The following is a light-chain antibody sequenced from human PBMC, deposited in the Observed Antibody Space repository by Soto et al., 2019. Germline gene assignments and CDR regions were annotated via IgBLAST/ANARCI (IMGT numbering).Light chain of an antibody. CDR2: LNSDGSH. V-gene: IGLV4-69*01. Sequence: QSVLTQSPSASASLGASVKLTCTLSSGHSTYAIAWHQQQPEKGPRFLMNLNSDGSHRKGDGIPDRFSGSSSGAERYLIISSLQYEDEGDYYCQTWGTGYWVFGGGTKLTVL. CDR1: SGHSTYA. CDR3: QTWGTGYWV. J-gene: IGLJ3*02.